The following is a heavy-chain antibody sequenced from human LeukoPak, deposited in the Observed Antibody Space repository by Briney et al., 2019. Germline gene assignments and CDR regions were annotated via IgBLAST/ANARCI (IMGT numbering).Heavy chain of an antibody. V-gene: IGHV6-1*01. Sequence: SRTLSLTSAISGDSVSINSAAWNWLRQSPSRGLEWLGRTYYRSKWYNDYAVSVKSRITINPDTSKNQFYLQMNSVTPEDTALYYCARDPLMGRVVYGMDVWGQGTTVTVSS. D-gene: IGHD2-8*01. CDR3: ARDPLMGRVVYGMDV. CDR2: TYYRSKWYN. CDR1: GDSVSINSAA. J-gene: IGHJ6*02.